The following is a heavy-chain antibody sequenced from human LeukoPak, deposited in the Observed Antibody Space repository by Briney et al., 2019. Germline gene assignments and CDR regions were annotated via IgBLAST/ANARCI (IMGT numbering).Heavy chain of an antibody. CDR1: GFTFSGYA. Sequence: GGSLRLSCAASGFTFSGYAMRWVRPAPGKGLEWVSAISGSGGSTYYADSVKGHFTISRDNSKNTLYLHMNSLRADDTAVYYCVKAACSGVSCRRGADEWGQGTLVTVSS. V-gene: IGHV3-23*01. CDR3: VKAACSGVSCRRGADE. D-gene: IGHD2-15*01. J-gene: IGHJ4*02. CDR2: ISGSGGST.